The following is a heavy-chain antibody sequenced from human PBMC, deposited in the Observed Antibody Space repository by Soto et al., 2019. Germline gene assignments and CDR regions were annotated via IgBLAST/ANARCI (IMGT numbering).Heavy chain of an antibody. Sequence: PGGSLRLSCAASGFIFSDYYMSWIRQAPGKGLEWVSYISRRGTTIYYADSVKGRFTLSRDNAKNSLYLQMNSLRAEDTAVYYCARGNYDMLTGYYNAAFDIWGQGTMVTV. J-gene: IGHJ3*02. CDR3: ARGNYDMLTGYYNAAFDI. D-gene: IGHD3-9*01. CDR2: ISRRGTTI. CDR1: GFIFSDYY. V-gene: IGHV3-11*01.